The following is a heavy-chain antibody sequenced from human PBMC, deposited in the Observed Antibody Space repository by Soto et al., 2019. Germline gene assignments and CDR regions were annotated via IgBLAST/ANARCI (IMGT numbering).Heavy chain of an antibody. D-gene: IGHD3-10*01. CDR2: ISYDGSNK. Sequence: QVQLVESGGGVVQPGRSLRLSCAASGFTFSSYGMHWVRQAPGKGLEWVAVISYDGSNKYYADSVKGRFTISRDNCKNTVYLQMNSLRAEDTALSYCAKDQAWAYYYGSPQGYCMDVWGQGTTVTVSS. CDR3: AKDQAWAYYYGSPQGYCMDV. CDR1: GFTFSSYG. V-gene: IGHV3-30*18. J-gene: IGHJ6*02.